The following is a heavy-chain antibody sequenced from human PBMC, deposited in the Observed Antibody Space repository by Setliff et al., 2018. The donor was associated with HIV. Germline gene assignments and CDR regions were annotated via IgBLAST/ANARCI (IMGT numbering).Heavy chain of an antibody. CDR1: GFIFSNSW. Sequence: PGGSLRLSCAASGFIFSNSWMSWVRQAPGKGLEWVANIKQDGSKKNYVESVKGRFTISRDNAKNSLYLQMNSLRAEDTAVYYCASGDYFNCRGQGTLVTVSS. D-gene: IGHD3-10*01. V-gene: IGHV3-7*01. CDR2: IKQDGSKK. J-gene: IGHJ4*02. CDR3: ASGDYFNC.